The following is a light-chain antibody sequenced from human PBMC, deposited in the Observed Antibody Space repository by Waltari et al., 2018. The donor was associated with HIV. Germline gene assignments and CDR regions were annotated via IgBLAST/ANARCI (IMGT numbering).Light chain of an antibody. J-gene: IGLJ3*02. CDR1: SSDVGGYTY. Sequence: QSALTHPASVSGSPGQSITISCTGTSSDVGGYTYVSWYQQYPGEATKLMIYEVSNRPSGVSNRFSGSKSVSTASLTISGLQAEDEADYYCNSYTKNNTWVFGGGTKLTVL. V-gene: IGLV2-14*01. CDR3: NSYTKNNTWV. CDR2: EVS.